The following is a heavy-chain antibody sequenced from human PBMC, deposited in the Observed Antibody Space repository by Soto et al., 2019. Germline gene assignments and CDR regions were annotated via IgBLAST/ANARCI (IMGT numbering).Heavy chain of an antibody. CDR2: INHSGST. J-gene: IGHJ4*02. CDR3: ARGSRKYSLYYFDY. V-gene: IGHV4-34*01. D-gene: IGHD5-18*01. Sequence: QAQLQQWGAGLLKPSETLSLTCAVYGGSFSGYYWSWIRQPPGKGLEWIGEINHSGSTNYNPSLKSRVTISVDTSKNQFSLKLSSVTAADTAVYYCARGSRKYSLYYFDYWGQGTLVTVSS. CDR1: GGSFSGYY.